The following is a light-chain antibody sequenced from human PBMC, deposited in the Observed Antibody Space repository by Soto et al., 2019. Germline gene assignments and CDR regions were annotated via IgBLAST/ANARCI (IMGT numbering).Light chain of an antibody. CDR3: QQYGSSRT. J-gene: IGKJ1*01. V-gene: IGKV3-20*01. CDR1: QSVSSSY. Sequence: EIVLTQSPGTLSLSPGERATLSCRASQSVSSSYLSWYQQRPGQAPXVLIYGASSRATGIPDRFSGSGSGTEFTLTISRLEPEDFAVDYCQQYGSSRTFGQGTKVDIK. CDR2: GAS.